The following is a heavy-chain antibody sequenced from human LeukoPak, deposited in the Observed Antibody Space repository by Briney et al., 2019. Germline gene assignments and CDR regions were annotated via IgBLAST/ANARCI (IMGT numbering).Heavy chain of an antibody. J-gene: IGHJ4*02. V-gene: IGHV3-30-3*01. CDR2: ISCDGSNK. D-gene: IGHD2-2*01. CDR3: ARGLGVPAAIFSDFGY. CDR1: GFTFSSYA. Sequence: GGSLRLSCAASGFTFSSYAIHWVRRAPGKGLEWVAVISCDGSNKYYADSVKGRFTISRDNSKNTLYLQMNSLRAEDTAVYYCARGLGVPAAIFSDFGYWGQGTLVTVSS.